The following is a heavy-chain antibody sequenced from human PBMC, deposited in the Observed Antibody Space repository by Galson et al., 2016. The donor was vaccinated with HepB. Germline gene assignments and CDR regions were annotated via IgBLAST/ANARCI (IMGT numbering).Heavy chain of an antibody. CDR2: FHRDEKTT. Sequence: SLRLSCAASGFTFRTYWMHWVRQAPGKGLVWISYFHRDEKTTAYADPVKGRFTISRDNAKNTLYLQMNSLRVEDTAVYYCARGGYYETIDSWGQGTLVTVSS. CDR3: ARGGYYETIDS. V-gene: IGHV3-74*01. D-gene: IGHD1-26*01. CDR1: GFTFRTYW. J-gene: IGHJ4*02.